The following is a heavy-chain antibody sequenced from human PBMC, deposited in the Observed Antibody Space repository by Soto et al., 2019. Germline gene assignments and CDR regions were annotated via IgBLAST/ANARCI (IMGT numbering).Heavy chain of an antibody. CDR2: IYHSGST. V-gene: IGHV4-4*02. CDR1: GGSISSSNW. Sequence: QVQLQESGPGLVKPSGTLSLTCAVSGGSISSSNWWSWVRQPPGKGLESIGEIYHSGSTNYNPSLKSRVTISVDKSKNQFFLKLSSVTAADTAVYYCARCPAETGPQPIYYYGMDVWGQGTTVTVSS. D-gene: IGHD1-1*01. CDR3: ARCPAETGPQPIYYYGMDV. J-gene: IGHJ6*02.